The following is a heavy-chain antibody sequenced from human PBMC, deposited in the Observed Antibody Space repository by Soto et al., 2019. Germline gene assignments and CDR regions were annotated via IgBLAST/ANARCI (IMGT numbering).Heavy chain of an antibody. J-gene: IGHJ5*02. CDR2: ISGSGATT. Sequence: EVQLLESGGGLVQPGGSLRLSCEASGFASNNYALTWVRQAPGKGLEWVSSISGSGATTYYADSVKGRFTLYRDNSQITLYLQMRILRTGDTAIYYCVKDGGGPCYIGCWVDPWGQGTLVTVSS. CDR3: VKDGGGPCYIGCWVDP. CDR1: GFASNNYA. V-gene: IGHV3-23*01. D-gene: IGHD2-15*01.